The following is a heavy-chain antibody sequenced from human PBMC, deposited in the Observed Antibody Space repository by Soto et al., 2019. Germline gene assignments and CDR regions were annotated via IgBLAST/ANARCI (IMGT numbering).Heavy chain of an antibody. D-gene: IGHD3-22*01. J-gene: IGHJ5*02. CDR3: ARAGYYDRSGHPDNWFDP. CDR1: GFIFSNYS. Sequence: QVQLVESGGGVVQPGKSLRLSCTASGFIFSNYSMHWFRQAPGKGLEWLTVISKDGSAKYYAVSVEGRFTISRDNSKNTVDLQLNSLRPEDKAIYYCARAGYYDRSGHPDNWFDPWGQGILVSVSS. V-gene: IGHV3-30-3*01. CDR2: ISKDGSAK.